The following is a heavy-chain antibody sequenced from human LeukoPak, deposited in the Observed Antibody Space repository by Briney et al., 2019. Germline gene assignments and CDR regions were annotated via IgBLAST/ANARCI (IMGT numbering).Heavy chain of an antibody. J-gene: IGHJ4*02. CDR2: MSVGSGLI. Sequence: GGSLRLSCAASGFIFSRYSMNGVRQAPGKGLEWVASMSVGSGLIYYAESVRGRFTFSRDNAKNSLYLQMKSLRADDTAVYYCAREFEGTASGAGYWGQGTLVTVSS. D-gene: IGHD3-16*01. CDR1: GFIFSRYS. CDR3: AREFEGTASGAGY. V-gene: IGHV3-21*01.